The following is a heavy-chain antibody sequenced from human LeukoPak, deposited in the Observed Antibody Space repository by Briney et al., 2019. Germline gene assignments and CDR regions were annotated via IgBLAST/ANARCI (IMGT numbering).Heavy chain of an antibody. J-gene: IGHJ6*03. CDR1: GFTFSSYW. Sequence: GGSLRLSCAASGFTFSSYWMHWVRHAPGKGLEWVSAISGSGGSTYYADSVKGRFTISRDNSKNTLYLQMNSLRAEDTGVYYCAKVLDVSSSSPIYYYYMDVWGKGTTVTVSS. CDR2: ISGSGGST. D-gene: IGHD6-6*01. V-gene: IGHV3-23*01. CDR3: AKVLDVSSSSPIYYYYMDV.